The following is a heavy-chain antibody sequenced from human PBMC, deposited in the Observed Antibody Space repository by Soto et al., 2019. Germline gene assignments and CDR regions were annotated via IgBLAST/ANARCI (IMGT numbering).Heavy chain of an antibody. CDR3: AREFSNSPEAFDS. D-gene: IGHD6-6*01. CDR1: GGSVNSDNYY. CDR2: IYHTGST. Sequence: ETLSLTCPVSGGSVNSDNYYWSWIRQPPGRGLDWIGYIYHTGSTNYNPSLNSRVTISVDTSRNQFSLKLNSVTAADTAVYYCAREFSNSPEAFDSWGQGTLVTVSS. V-gene: IGHV4-61*01. J-gene: IGHJ4*02.